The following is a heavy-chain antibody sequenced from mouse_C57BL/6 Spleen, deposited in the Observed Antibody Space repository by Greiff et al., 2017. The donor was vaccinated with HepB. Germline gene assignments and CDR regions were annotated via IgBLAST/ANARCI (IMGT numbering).Heavy chain of an antibody. V-gene: IGHV1-69*01. Sequence: PGQGLEWIGEIDPSDSYTNYNQKFKGKSTLTVDKSSSTAYMQLSSLTSEDSAVYYCARSDYGSSFNFDYWGQGTTLTVSS. J-gene: IGHJ2*01. CDR2: IDPSDSYT. D-gene: IGHD1-1*01. CDR3: ARSDYGSSFNFDY.